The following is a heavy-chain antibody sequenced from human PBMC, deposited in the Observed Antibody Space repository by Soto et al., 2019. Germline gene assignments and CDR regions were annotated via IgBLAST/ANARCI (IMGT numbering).Heavy chain of an antibody. Sequence: EVQLVESGGGLIQPGGSLRLSCAVSGFTVSNNYMSWVRQAPGKGLEGVSVIYSGGYTAYGDSVKGRFTISRDNSKNTLYLKMKSLGAAAKGVFYWGTRPGGGGYWGQGTLVTVSS. CDR2: IYSGGYT. V-gene: IGHV3-53*01. D-gene: IGHD3-10*01. CDR3: GTRPGGGGY. CDR1: GFTVSNNY. J-gene: IGHJ4*02.